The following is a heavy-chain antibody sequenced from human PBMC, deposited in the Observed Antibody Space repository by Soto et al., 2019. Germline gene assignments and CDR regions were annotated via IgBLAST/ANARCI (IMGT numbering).Heavy chain of an antibody. CDR1: GYTFTSYY. CDR3: ARDRGYCSGGSCYFNWFDP. CDR2: INPSGGST. V-gene: IGHV1-46*01. Sequence: QVQLVQSGAEVKKPGASVKVSCKASGYTFTSYYMHWVRQAPGQGLEWMGIINPSGGSTSYAQKFQGRVTMTRDTSTSTVYMELSSLRSEDTAVYYCARDRGYCSGGSCYFNWFDPWGQGTLVTVSS. J-gene: IGHJ5*02. D-gene: IGHD2-15*01.